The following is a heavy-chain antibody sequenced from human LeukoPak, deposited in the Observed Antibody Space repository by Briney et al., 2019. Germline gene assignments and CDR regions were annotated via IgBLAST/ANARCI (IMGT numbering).Heavy chain of an antibody. CDR1: GFTFSSYG. CDR2: IWYDGSNK. V-gene: IGHV3-33*01. Sequence: PGGSLRLSCAASGFTFSSYGMHWVRQAPGKGLEWVAVIWYDGSNKYYADSVKGRFTISRDNSKNTLYLQMNSLRAEDTAVYYCARDVGPKSGYHKYNWFDPWGQGTLVTVSS. J-gene: IGHJ5*02. CDR3: ARDVGPKSGYHKYNWFDP. D-gene: IGHD3-9*01.